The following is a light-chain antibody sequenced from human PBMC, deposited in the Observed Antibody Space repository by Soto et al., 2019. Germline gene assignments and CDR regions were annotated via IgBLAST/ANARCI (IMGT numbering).Light chain of an antibody. CDR2: GAS. Sequence: EIVLTQSPVTLSLSPVGIATLSCRASQSVSSSYLAWYQQKPGQAPRLLIYGASSRATGIPDRFSGSGSGTDFTLTISRLEPEDFAVYYCQQYGSSEWTFGQGTKVDIK. CDR3: QQYGSSEWT. V-gene: IGKV3-20*01. CDR1: QSVSSSY. J-gene: IGKJ1*01.